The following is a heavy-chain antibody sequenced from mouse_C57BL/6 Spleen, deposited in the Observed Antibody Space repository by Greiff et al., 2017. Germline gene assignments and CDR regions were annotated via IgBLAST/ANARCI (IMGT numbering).Heavy chain of an antibody. CDR3: ARSGVSYSNVDYYAMDY. J-gene: IGHJ4*01. Sequence: QVQLQQPGAELVKPGASVKLSCKASGYTFTSYWMHWVKQRPGQGLEWIGMIHPNSGSTNYNEKFKSKATLTVDKSSSTAYMQLSSLTSEDSAVYYCARSGVSYSNVDYYAMDYWGQGTSVTVSS. V-gene: IGHV1-64*01. CDR1: GYTFTSYW. CDR2: IHPNSGST. D-gene: IGHD2-5*01.